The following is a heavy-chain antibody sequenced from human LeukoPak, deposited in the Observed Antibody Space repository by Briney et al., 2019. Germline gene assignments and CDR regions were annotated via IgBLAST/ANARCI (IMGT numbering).Heavy chain of an antibody. CDR2: IWYDGSNK. CDR1: GFTFSSYG. V-gene: IGHV3-33*06. D-gene: IGHD1-26*01. CDR3: AKDERAAGKGDYFDY. J-gene: IGHJ4*02. Sequence: PGRSLRLSCAASGFTFSSYGMHWVRQAPGKGLEWVAVIWYDGSNKYYADSVKGRFTISRDNSKNTLYLQMNSLRAEDTAVYYCAKDERAAGKGDYFDYWGQGTLVTVSS.